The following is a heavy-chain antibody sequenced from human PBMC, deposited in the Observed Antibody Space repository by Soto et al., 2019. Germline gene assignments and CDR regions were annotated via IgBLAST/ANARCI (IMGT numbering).Heavy chain of an antibody. CDR1: GFTFKDYA. D-gene: IGHD6-19*01. Sequence: EVQLVESGGGLVQTGRSLRLSCAASGFTFKDYAMHWVRQAPGKGLEWVSGIHWNSGTTGYAESVRGRFTISRANANNSLYLQMNSLRGEDTALYYCAKTTGRTGWYHFDYWGQGTLVTVSS. V-gene: IGHV3-9*01. J-gene: IGHJ4*02. CDR2: IHWNSGTT. CDR3: AKTTGRTGWYHFDY.